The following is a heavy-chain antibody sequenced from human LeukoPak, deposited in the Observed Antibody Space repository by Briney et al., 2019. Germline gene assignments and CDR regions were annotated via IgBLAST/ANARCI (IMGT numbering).Heavy chain of an antibody. J-gene: IGHJ5*02. Sequence: ASVKVSCKASGYTFTSYGISWVRQAPGQGLEWMGWISAYNGNTNYAQKLQGRVTMTTDTSTSTAYMELRSLRSDDTAVYYCARVTSYFKAYDSSGYLSWFDPWGQGTLVTVSS. D-gene: IGHD3-22*01. V-gene: IGHV1-18*01. CDR2: ISAYNGNT. CDR1: GYTFTSYG. CDR3: ARVTSYFKAYDSSGYLSWFDP.